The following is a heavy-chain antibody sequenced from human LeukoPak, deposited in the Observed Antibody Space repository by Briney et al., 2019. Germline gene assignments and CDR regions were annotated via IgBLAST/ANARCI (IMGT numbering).Heavy chain of an antibody. V-gene: IGHV3-30*07. CDR1: GFTFSSYA. Sequence: PGRSLRLSCAASGFTFSSYAMHWVRQAPGKGLEWVAVISYGGSNKYYADSVKGRFTISRDNSKNTLDLQMNSLRVEDTAVYYCARDYGSSNNWFDSWGQGTLVTVSS. CDR3: ARDYGSSNNWFDS. CDR2: ISYGGSNK. J-gene: IGHJ5*01. D-gene: IGHD6-13*01.